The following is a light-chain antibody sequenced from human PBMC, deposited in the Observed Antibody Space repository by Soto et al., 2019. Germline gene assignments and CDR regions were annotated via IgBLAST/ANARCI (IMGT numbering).Light chain of an antibody. Sequence: DIQMTQSPSSLSASVGDRVTITCRASQGISIYLAWYQQTPGKVPKHLIYGASKLQSGVPSRFSGGGSGTEFTLTISSLQPDDVATYYCQQYNDYSWTFGQGTKVDIK. CDR2: GAS. V-gene: IGKV1-27*01. CDR1: QGISIY. CDR3: QQYNDYSWT. J-gene: IGKJ1*01.